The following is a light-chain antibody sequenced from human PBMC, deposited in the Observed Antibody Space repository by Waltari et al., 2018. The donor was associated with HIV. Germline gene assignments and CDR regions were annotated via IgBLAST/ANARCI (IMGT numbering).Light chain of an antibody. J-gene: IGLJ2*01. CDR3: QAWDSNTAV. V-gene: IGLV3-1*01. CDR2: QDT. CDR1: RVGDDY. Sequence: SYELTQPPSVSVSPGQTASITCSGARVGDDYVSWYQQKPGQSPVLVIYQDTKRPSGIPERFSGSDSGNTVTLTISGTQAMDEADYYCQAWDSNTAVFGGGTKLTVL.